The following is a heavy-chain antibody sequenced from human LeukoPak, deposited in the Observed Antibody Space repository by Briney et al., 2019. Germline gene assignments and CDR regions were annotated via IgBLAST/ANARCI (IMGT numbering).Heavy chain of an antibody. V-gene: IGHV3-48*04. Sequence: PGGSLRLSCAASGFTFSSYSMNWVRQAPGKGLEWVSYISSSSSTIYYADSVKGRFTISRDNAKNSLYLQMNSLRAEDTAVYYCARDLLGDPYYYYGMDVWGQGTTVTVSS. CDR2: ISSSSSTI. CDR3: ARDLLGDPYYYYGMDV. D-gene: IGHD3-3*02. CDR1: GFTFSSYS. J-gene: IGHJ6*02.